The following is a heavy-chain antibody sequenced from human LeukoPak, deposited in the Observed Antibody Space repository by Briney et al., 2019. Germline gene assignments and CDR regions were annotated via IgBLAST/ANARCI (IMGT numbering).Heavy chain of an antibody. CDR2: IIPIFSTA. CDR3: ASSLRFLEWPSPGFDY. V-gene: IGHV1-69*13. J-gene: IGHJ4*02. CDR1: GGTFSSYA. D-gene: IGHD3-3*01. Sequence: TVKVSCKDSGGTFSSYAISWVRQAPGPGLEWMGGIIPIFSTANYAQKFQGRITITADESSSTAYMEMSSLRSEDTAVYYCASSLRFLEWPSPGFDYWGQGTLVTVSS.